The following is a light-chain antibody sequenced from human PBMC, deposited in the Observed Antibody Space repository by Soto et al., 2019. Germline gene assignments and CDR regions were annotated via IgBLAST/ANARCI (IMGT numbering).Light chain of an antibody. V-gene: IGLV1-40*01. J-gene: IGLJ1*01. Sequence: QSVLTQPPSVSGAPGQRVTISCTGSSSNIGAGYDVNWYQQLPETAPKLLIFGDSNRPSGVPDRFSGSKSGTSASLVITGLRADDEADYYCQSNDKGLGGSDVFGTGTKLTVL. CDR3: QSNDKGLGGSDV. CDR2: GDS. CDR1: SSNIGAGYD.